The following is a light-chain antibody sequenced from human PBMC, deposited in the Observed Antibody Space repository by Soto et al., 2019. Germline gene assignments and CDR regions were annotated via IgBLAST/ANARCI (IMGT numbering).Light chain of an antibody. CDR1: SSDVGGYNY. CDR2: EVS. Sequence: QAASVSGSPGQSIIISCTGTSSDVGGYNYVSWYQQHPGKAPKLMIYEVSNRPSGVSNRFSGSKSGNTASLTISGLQAEDEAAYYCSSYTTSVTRVVFGGGTKLTVL. V-gene: IGLV2-14*01. CDR3: SSYTTSVTRVV. J-gene: IGLJ2*01.